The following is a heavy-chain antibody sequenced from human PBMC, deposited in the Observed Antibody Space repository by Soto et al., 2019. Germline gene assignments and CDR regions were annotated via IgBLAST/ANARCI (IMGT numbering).Heavy chain of an antibody. CDR1: GASISGFY. CDR3: VRDGTKTLRDWFDP. D-gene: IGHD1-1*01. CDR2: IYATGTT. V-gene: IGHV4-4*07. Sequence: SETLSLTCTVSGASISGFYWSWIRKSAGRGLEWIGRIYATGTTDYNPSLKSRVMMSVDTSKKQFSLKLRSVTAADTAVYYCVRDGTKTLRDWFDPWGQGISVTVS. J-gene: IGHJ5*02.